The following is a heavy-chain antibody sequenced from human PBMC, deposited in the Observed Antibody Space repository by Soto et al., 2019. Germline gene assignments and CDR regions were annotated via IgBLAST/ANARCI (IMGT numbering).Heavy chain of an antibody. V-gene: IGHV4-34*01. CDR1: GGSFSGYY. J-gene: IGHJ6*03. Sequence: TSETLSLTCAVYGGSFSGYYLSWIRPTPGKGLEWIGEINHSGSTNYNPSLKSRVTISVDTSKNQFSLKLSSVTAADTAVYYCARQSSSGGDYYYYMDVWGKGTTVTVSS. CDR2: INHSGST. D-gene: IGHD6-6*01. CDR3: ARQSSSGGDYYYYMDV.